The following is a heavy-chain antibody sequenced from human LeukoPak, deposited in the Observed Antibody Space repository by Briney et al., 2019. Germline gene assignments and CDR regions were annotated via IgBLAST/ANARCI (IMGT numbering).Heavy chain of an antibody. D-gene: IGHD3-22*01. V-gene: IGHV4-39*01. CDR2: IYHSGST. CDR1: GGSISSSSYY. J-gene: IGHJ3*02. Sequence: SETLSLTCTVSGGSISSSSYYWGWIRQPPGKGLEWIGSIYHSGSTYYNPSLKNRVTISVDTSKNQFSLKLSSVTAADTAVYYCARRSGITMIVVLISDAFDIWGQGTMVTVSS. CDR3: ARRSGITMIVVLISDAFDI.